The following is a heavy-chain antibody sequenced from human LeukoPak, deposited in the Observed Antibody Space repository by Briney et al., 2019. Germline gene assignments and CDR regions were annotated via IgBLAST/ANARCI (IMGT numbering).Heavy chain of an antibody. D-gene: IGHD6-19*01. CDR3: ARTFQWLDDAFDI. CDR2: IYYSGST. J-gene: IGHJ3*02. Sequence: SETLSLTCTVSGVSISSSNSYWGWIRQPPGKGLEWIGSIYYSGSTYYNPSLKSRVTISVDTSKNQFSLKLSSVTAADTAVYYCARTFQWLDDAFDIWGLGTMVTVSS. V-gene: IGHV4-39*07. CDR1: GVSISSSNSY.